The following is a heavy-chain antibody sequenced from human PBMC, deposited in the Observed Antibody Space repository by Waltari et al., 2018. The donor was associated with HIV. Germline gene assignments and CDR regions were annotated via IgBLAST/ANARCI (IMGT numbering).Heavy chain of an antibody. D-gene: IGHD5-12*01. Sequence: EVQLVESGGGLIQPGGSLRLSCAASGFTVSSNYMSWVRQAPGKGLEWVSVIYIGGSTYYADSGKGRFTISRDNSKNTLYLQMNSLRAEDTAVYYCARDPEMATKWGYWGQGTLVTVSS. CDR2: IYIGGST. V-gene: IGHV3-53*01. CDR1: GFTVSSNY. CDR3: ARDPEMATKWGY. J-gene: IGHJ4*02.